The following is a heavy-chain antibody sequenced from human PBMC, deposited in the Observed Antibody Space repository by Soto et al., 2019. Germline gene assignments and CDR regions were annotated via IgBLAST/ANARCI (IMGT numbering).Heavy chain of an antibody. D-gene: IGHD1-1*01. CDR1: GFTFSSYA. V-gene: IGHV3-30-3*01. J-gene: IGHJ6*02. Sequence: GGSLRLSCAASGFTFSSYAMHWVLQAPCKGLEWVAVISYDGSNKYYADSVKGRFTISRDNSKNTLYLQMNSLRAEDTAVYYWAFVPDGNCFVLLSCCGQGTTVTVSS. CDR3: AFVPDGNCFVLLSC. CDR2: ISYDGSNK.